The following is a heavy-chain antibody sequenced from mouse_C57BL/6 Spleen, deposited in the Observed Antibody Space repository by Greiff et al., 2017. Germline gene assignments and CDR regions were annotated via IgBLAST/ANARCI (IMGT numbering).Heavy chain of an antibody. D-gene: IGHD2-1*01. CDR1: GYTFTSYN. V-gene: IGHV1-12*01. J-gene: IGHJ4*01. CDR3: ARRDAYGNYSYAMDY. Sequence: LQQSGAELVRPGASVKMSCKASGYTFTSYNMHWVKQTPRQGLEWIGAIYPGNGATSYNQKFKGKATLTVDKSSSTAYMQLSSLTSEDSAVYFCARRDAYGNYSYAMDYWGQGTSVTVSS. CDR2: IYPGNGAT.